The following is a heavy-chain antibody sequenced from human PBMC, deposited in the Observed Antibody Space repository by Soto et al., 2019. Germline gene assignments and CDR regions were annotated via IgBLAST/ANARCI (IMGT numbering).Heavy chain of an antibody. V-gene: IGHV3-23*01. D-gene: IGHD2-8*01. J-gene: IGHJ2*01. CDR2: INNSGGRT. CDR1: GFTFRSYA. CDR3: AKDNGPPGTSDWYFDF. Sequence: EVQLLESGGGLLQPGGSLRLSCAASGFTFRSYAMSWVRQAPGKGLEWVSGINNSGGRTYYAEAVKGRFTISRDNSKNTLYLQMNSLRAEDTALYYCAKDNGPPGTSDWYFDFWGRGTLVSVSS.